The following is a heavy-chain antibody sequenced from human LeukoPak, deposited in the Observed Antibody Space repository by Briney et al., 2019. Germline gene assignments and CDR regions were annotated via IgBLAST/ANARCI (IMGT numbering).Heavy chain of an antibody. D-gene: IGHD6-13*01. Sequence: SETLSLTCTVSGGPLSSGSYYWSWIRQPPGKGLEWIGYIYYSGSTNYNPPLKSRVTISVDTAKNQFSLKLHSVTAADTAVYYCARDHSSTPGDFDYWGQGTLVTVFS. J-gene: IGHJ4*02. CDR1: GGPLSSGSYY. CDR3: ARDHSSTPGDFDY. CDR2: IYYSGST. V-gene: IGHV4-61*01.